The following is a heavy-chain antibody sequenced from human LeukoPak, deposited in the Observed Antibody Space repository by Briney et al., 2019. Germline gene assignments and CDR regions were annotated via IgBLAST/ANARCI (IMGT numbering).Heavy chain of an antibody. CDR3: ARDQYSYAHAAH. V-gene: IGHV3-66*01. CDR2: IYSGGTT. CDR1: GFTVSSNY. D-gene: IGHD5-18*01. J-gene: IGHJ4*02. Sequence: PGGSLRLSCAASGFTVSSNYISWVRQAPGKGLEWFSVIYSGGTTYYADSVKGRFTISRDNSKNTLHLQMNSLRAEDTAVYYCARDQYSYAHAAHWGQGTLVTVSS.